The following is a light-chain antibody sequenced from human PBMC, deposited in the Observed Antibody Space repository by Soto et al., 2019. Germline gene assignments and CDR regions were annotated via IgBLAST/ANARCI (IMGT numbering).Light chain of an antibody. Sequence: DIPMTQSPSTLSASGGERVTDTFRASQSVSGWLAWYQQKPGEAPKLLIYDASALPRGVPSRFSGSGSGTKFTLTIASLQPDDFATYYCQQYETFSGTFGPGTKVDI. CDR3: QQYETFSGT. CDR1: QSVSGW. V-gene: IGKV1-5*01. J-gene: IGKJ1*01. CDR2: DAS.